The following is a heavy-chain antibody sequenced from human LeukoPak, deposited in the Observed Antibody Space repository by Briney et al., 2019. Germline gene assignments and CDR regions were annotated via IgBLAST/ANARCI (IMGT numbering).Heavy chain of an antibody. V-gene: IGHV3-7*03. CDR1: GFPFSSYW. CDR3: ARGGGLDV. J-gene: IGHJ6*02. D-gene: IGHD3-16*01. Sequence: GGSLRLSCVASGFPFSSYWMTWVCQAPGKGLEWVASINHNGNVNYYVNSVKGRFTISRDNAKNSLYLQMSNLRAEDTAVYFCARGGGLDVWGQGATVTVSS. CDR2: INHNGNVN.